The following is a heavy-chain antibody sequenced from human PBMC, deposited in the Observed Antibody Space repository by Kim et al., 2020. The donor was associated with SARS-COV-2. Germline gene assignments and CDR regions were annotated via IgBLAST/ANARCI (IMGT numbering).Heavy chain of an antibody. J-gene: IGHJ4*01. CDR1: GFIFTSYN. Sequence: VGSLRLSCAASGFIFTSYNINWVRQAPGKGLQWVSGVSASGDTTNYADSVRGRFTISRDISENTLYLQMNSLTAEDTAIYYCARGLSSGPYWGHGTLVT. V-gene: IGHV3-23*01. CDR2: VSASGDTT. CDR3: ARGLSSGPY. D-gene: IGHD3-10*01.